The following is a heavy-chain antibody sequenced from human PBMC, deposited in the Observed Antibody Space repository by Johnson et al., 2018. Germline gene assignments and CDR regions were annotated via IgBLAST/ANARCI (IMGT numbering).Heavy chain of an antibody. CDR1: GFTFDDYA. D-gene: IGHD5-24*01. J-gene: IGHJ4*02. CDR2: INWNGDSI. V-gene: IGHV3-9*01. Sequence: VQLLESGGGLEQPGRSLRLSCAASGFTFDDYAMHWVRQVPGKGLEWVSGINWNGDSIAYADSVKGRFTVSRDNGKNSMYLQMNSLRTEDTAVYHCARGRDGYSGKWGHYYFDYWGQGTLVTVSS. CDR3: ARGRDGYSGKWGHYYFDY.